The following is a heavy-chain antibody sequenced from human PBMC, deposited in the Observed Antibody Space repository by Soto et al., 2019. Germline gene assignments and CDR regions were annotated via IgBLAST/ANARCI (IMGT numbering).Heavy chain of an antibody. CDR3: ARELRFLEWLITAAGIDY. CDR1: GFTFSSYA. V-gene: IGHV3-30-3*01. CDR2: ISYDGSNK. J-gene: IGHJ4*02. D-gene: IGHD3-3*01. Sequence: QVQLVESGGGVVQPGRSLRLSCAASGFTFSSYAMHWVRQAPGKGLAWVAVISYDGSNKYYADSVKGRFTISRDNSKNTLYLQMNSLRAEDTAVYYCARELRFLEWLITAAGIDYWAQGTLVIVSS.